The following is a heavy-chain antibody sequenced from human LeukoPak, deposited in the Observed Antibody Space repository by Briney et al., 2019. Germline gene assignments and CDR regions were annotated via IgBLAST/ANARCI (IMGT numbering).Heavy chain of an antibody. V-gene: IGHV3-23*01. J-gene: IGHJ4*02. D-gene: IGHD3-22*01. CDR2: ISGSGGST. CDR1: GFTFSSYA. CDR3: AKDLGGYYYDSSGPVDFDY. Sequence: PGGSLRLSCAASGFTFSSYAMSWVRQAPGKGLEWVSAISGSGGSTYYADSVKGRFTISRDNSKNTLYLQMNSLRAEDTAVYYCAKDLGGYYYDSSGPVDFDYWGQGTLVTVSS.